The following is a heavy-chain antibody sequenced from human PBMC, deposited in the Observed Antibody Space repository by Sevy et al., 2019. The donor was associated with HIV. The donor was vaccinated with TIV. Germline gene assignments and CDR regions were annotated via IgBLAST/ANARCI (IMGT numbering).Heavy chain of an antibody. D-gene: IGHD6-13*01. Sequence: GGSLRLSCAASGFTFSSYWMHWVRQAPGKRLVWVSRINSDGSSTSYADSVKGRFTISRDNAKNTLYLQMNSLRAEDTAVYYCAREDQAAAEPFDYWGQGTLVTVSS. J-gene: IGHJ4*02. CDR3: AREDQAAAEPFDY. CDR2: INSDGSST. V-gene: IGHV3-74*01. CDR1: GFTFSSYW.